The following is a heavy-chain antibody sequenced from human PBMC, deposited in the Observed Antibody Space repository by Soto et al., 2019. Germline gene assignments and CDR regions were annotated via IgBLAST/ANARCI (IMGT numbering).Heavy chain of an antibody. CDR3: ARRGDSSSWLNYYYYYGTDV. V-gene: IGHV4-39*01. D-gene: IGHD6-13*01. J-gene: IGHJ6*02. CDR1: GGSISSSSYY. Sequence: SETLSLTCTVSGGSISSSSYYWGWIRQPPGKGLEWIGSIYYSGSTYYNPSLKSRVTISVDTSKNQFSLKLSSVTAADTAVYYCARRGDSSSWLNYYYYYGTDVWGQGTTVTVSS. CDR2: IYYSGST.